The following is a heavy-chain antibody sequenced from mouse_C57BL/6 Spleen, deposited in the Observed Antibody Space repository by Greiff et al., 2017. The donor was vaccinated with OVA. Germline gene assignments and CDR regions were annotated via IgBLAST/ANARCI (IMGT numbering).Heavy chain of an antibody. CDR3: ARARYSNYEGYYYAMDY. CDR2: IHPNSGST. V-gene: IGHV1-64*01. J-gene: IGHJ4*01. D-gene: IGHD2-5*01. CDR1: GYTFTSYW. Sequence: QVQLQQPGAELVKPGASVKLSCKASGYTFTSYWMHWVKQRPGQGLEWIGMIHPNSGSTNYNEKFKSKATLTVDKSSSTAYMQLSSLTSEDSAVYYCARARYSNYEGYYYAMDYWGQGTSVTVSS.